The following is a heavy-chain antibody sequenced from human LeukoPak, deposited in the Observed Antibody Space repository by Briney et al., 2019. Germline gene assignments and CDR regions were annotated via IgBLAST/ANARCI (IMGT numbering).Heavy chain of an antibody. J-gene: IGHJ4*02. Sequence: GESLKISCKGSGYSFISNWIGWVRQMPGKGLEWMGIIYPDDSDTRYSPSFQGQVTISADRSIYTAYLQWSSLKASDTAMYYCARAREYNYGYFDYWGQGTLVTVSS. CDR2: IYPDDSDT. CDR3: ARAREYNYGYFDY. CDR1: GYSFISNW. V-gene: IGHV5-51*01. D-gene: IGHD5-18*01.